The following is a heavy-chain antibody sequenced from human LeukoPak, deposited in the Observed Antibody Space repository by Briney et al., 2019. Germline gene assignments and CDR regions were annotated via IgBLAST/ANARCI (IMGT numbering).Heavy chain of an antibody. Sequence: ASVKVSCKVSGYTLTELSMHWVRQAPGKGLEWMGGFDPEDGETIYAQKFQGRVTMTEDTSTDTAYMELSSLRSEDTAVYYCATATVARRGMDYWGQGTLVTVSS. J-gene: IGHJ4*02. CDR1: GYTLTELS. D-gene: IGHD4-23*01. V-gene: IGHV1-24*01. CDR3: ATATVARRGMDY. CDR2: FDPEDGET.